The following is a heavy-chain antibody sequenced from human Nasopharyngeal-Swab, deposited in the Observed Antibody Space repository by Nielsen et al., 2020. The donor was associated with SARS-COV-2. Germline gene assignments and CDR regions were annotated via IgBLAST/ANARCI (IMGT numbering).Heavy chain of an antibody. D-gene: IGHD3-22*01. V-gene: IGHV1-3*01. CDR3: ARGRQYYDSSAYYSGHDAFDI. CDR1: GYTFTNYA. Sequence: ASVKVSCKASGYTFTNYAMHWVRQAPGQRLEWMGWINAGNGNTKYSQMFQGRVTITRDTSASTAYMDLSSLRSEDTAVYYCARGRQYYDSSAYYSGHDAFDIWGQGTKLIVSS. J-gene: IGHJ3*02. CDR2: INAGNGNT.